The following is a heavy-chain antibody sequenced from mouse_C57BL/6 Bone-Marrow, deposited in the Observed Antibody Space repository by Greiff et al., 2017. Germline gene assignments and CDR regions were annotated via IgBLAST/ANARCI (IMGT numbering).Heavy chain of an antibody. Sequence: VQLQQSGPELVKPGASVKISCKASGYSFTGYYMNWVKQSPEKSLEWIGEINPSTGGTTYNQKFKAKATLTVDKSSSTAYMQLKSLTSDDSAVYYCARGWPGFAYWGQGTLVTVSA. CDR3: ARGWPGFAY. CDR1: GYSFTGYY. V-gene: IGHV1-42*01. D-gene: IGHD3-3*01. J-gene: IGHJ3*01. CDR2: INPSTGGT.